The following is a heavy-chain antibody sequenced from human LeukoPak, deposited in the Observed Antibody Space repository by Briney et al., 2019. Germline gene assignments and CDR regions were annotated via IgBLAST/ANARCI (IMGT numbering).Heavy chain of an antibody. V-gene: IGHV3-23*01. Sequence: GGSLRLSCAASGFTFSSYAMSWVRQAPGKGLEWVSAISGSGGSTYYADSVKGRFTISRDNSKNTLYLQMNSLRAEDTAVYYCAKGGQQWLSLLTSDYWGQGTLVTVSS. J-gene: IGHJ4*02. CDR2: ISGSGGST. CDR1: GFTFSSYA. CDR3: AKGGQQWLSLLTSDY. D-gene: IGHD6-19*01.